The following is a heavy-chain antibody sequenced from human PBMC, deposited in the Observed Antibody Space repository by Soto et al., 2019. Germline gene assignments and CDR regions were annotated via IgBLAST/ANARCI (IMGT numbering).Heavy chain of an antibody. J-gene: IGHJ4*02. CDR3: AREVERGHSYGYLEY. V-gene: IGHV1-46*01. CDR1: GYTFTSYY. Sequence: QVQLVQSGAEVKKPGASVKVSRKASGYTFTSYYMHWVRQAPGQGLEWMGIINPSGGSTSYAQKFQGRVTMHRDTSTSAVYMELSSLRSEDTAVYYCAREVERGHSYGYLEYWGQGTLVTVSS. CDR2: INPSGGST. D-gene: IGHD5-18*01.